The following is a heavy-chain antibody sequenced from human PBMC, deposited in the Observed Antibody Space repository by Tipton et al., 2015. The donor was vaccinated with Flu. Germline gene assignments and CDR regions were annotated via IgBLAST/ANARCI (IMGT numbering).Heavy chain of an antibody. CDR3: ARDRAPGLERLDYFYMDV. CDR1: GGTFDTYS. D-gene: IGHD3-10*01. V-gene: IGHV1-69*01. J-gene: IGHJ6*03. CDR2: VNPFFGPP. Sequence: QSGAEVKKPGSSVKVSCKASGGTFDTYSITWVRQAPGQGLEWMGGVNPFFGPPKYAQKFQDRLTINADDSTSTAYTELSGLRSDDTAVYYCARDRAPGLERLDYFYMDVWGKGTTVTVSS.